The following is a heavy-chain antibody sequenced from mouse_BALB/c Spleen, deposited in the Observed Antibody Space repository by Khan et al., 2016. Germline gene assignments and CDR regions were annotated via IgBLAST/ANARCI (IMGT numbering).Heavy chain of an antibody. J-gene: IGHJ1*01. V-gene: IGHV7-3*02. Sequence: EVELVESGGGLVQPGGSLRLSCATSGFTFTDYYMSWVRQPPGKALEWLGFIRNKANGYTTEYSASVKGRFTISRDNSQSILYLQMNTLRAEDSATYGCAADRTRSPADWYFDVWGAGTTVTVSS. CDR3: AADRTRSPADWYFDV. CDR2: IRNKANGYTT. D-gene: IGHD1-1*01. CDR1: GFTFTDYY.